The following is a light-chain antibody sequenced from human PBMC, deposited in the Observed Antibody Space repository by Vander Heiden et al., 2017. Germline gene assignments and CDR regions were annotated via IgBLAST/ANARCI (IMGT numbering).Light chain of an antibody. CDR1: SSDVGGYNY. V-gene: IGLV2-14*01. CDR2: EVS. Sequence: QSALTQPVSASGSPGQSINISCTGTSSDVGGYNYVSWYQQHPGKAPKLMIYEVSNRPSGVSTRFSGSKSGNTAALTISGLQAEDEADYYCISYTSSSTVVFGGGTKLTVL. J-gene: IGLJ2*01. CDR3: ISYTSSSTVV.